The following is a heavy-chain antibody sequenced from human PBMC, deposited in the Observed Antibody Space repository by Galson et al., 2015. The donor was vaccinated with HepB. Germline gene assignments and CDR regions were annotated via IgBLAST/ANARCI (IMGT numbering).Heavy chain of an antibody. CDR2: IDWDDDK. CDR1: GFSLSTTGMC. CDR3: SRMRPDWGKGARDYYYYGMDV. J-gene: IGHJ6*02. D-gene: IGHD7-27*01. Sequence: PALVTPTQTLTLTCTVSGFSLSTTGMCVTWIRQPPGKALEWLALIDWDDDKSYNTSLKTRLTISKDTSKNQVVLTMTNMDPVDAATYYCSRMRPDWGKGARDYYYYGMDVWGQWTTVTVSS. V-gene: IGHV2-70*01.